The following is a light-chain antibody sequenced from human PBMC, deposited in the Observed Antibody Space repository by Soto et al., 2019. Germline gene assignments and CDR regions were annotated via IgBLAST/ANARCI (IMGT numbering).Light chain of an antibody. J-gene: IGKJ4*01. Sequence: ESVWTQSPCVVSLSLRKRATLSCRASQSVSSSFLTWYQQKPGQAPRLLIYGASSRATGIPDRFSGSGSGTDFTLTISRLEPEDFAVYYCQQYGSSRLTFAGGTKVDFK. CDR1: QSVSSSF. V-gene: IGKV3-20*01. CDR2: GAS. CDR3: QQYGSSRLT.